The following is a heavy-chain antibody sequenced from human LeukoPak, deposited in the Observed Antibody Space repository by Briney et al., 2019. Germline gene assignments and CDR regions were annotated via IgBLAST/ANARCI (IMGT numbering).Heavy chain of an antibody. J-gene: IGHJ4*02. CDR3: AKDLKAGDGIWLNDC. CDR1: GFTFSSYW. V-gene: IGHV3-23*01. Sequence: GGSLRLSCAASGFTFSSYWMHWVRQAPGKGLVWVSGIHGSGGSTFHADSVKGRFTISRDNSKNTLYLQMNSLSAEDTAIYYCAKDLKAGDGIWLNDCWGQGTLVTVSS. D-gene: IGHD3-9*01. CDR2: IHGSGGST.